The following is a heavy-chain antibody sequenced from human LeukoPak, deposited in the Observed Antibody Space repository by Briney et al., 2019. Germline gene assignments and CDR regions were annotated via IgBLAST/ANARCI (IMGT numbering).Heavy chain of an antibody. Sequence: SQTLSLTCTVSGGSISSGGYYWSWIRQHPGKGLEWIVYVSYSGSTNYSPSLKSRVTISLDTSKNQLSLKLSSATAADTAVYYCARQSPGGGAAFDIWGQGTMVTVSS. CDR2: VSYSGST. V-gene: IGHV4-61*08. D-gene: IGHD3-16*01. CDR1: GGSISSGGYY. CDR3: ARQSPGGGAAFDI. J-gene: IGHJ3*02.